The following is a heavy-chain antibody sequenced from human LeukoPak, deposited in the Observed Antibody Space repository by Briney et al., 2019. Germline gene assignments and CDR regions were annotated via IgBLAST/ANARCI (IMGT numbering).Heavy chain of an antibody. CDR2: IIPIFGTA. Sequence: SVKVSCKASGGTFSSYAISWVRQAPGQGLEWMGGIIPIFGTADYAQKFQGRVTITTDESTSTAYMELSSLRSEDTAVYYCARGGYCGDDCYSIWFDPWGQGTLVTVSS. CDR3: ARGGYCGDDCYSIWFDP. V-gene: IGHV1-69*05. CDR1: GGTFSSYA. J-gene: IGHJ5*02. D-gene: IGHD2-21*02.